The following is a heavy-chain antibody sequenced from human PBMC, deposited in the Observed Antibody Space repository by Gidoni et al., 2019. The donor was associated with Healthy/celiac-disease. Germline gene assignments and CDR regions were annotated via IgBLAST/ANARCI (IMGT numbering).Heavy chain of an antibody. D-gene: IGHD6-13*01. CDR2: IRSSSSTL. CDR3: ARCLYSSSWDYYYYYGMDV. J-gene: IGHJ6*02. Sequence: EVQLVKTGRGLVQAAGTVRRSRAAPGFSFSRSSMNWVRRAPGEGLEGVSYIRSSSSTLYDADAVKGRFTISRDNANNALYLQMNILRAENTAVYYCARCLYSSSWDYYYYYGMDVWGQGTTVTVSS. CDR1: GFSFSRSS. V-gene: IGHV3-48*01.